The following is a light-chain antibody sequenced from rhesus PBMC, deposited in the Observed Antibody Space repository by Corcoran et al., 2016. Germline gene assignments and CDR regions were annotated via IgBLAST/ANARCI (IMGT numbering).Light chain of an antibody. CDR2: EAS. CDR1: QVITND. CDR3: PHYYSTPLT. Sequence: DIQTTQSPSSLFASVGDRVTITCRASQVITNDLAWYQHKPGETPKLLIYEASRLQSGIPSRFSGSGSGTDFTFNISSLQPKGFATYDCPHYYSTPLTFGGGTKVGI. V-gene: IGKV1S17*01. J-gene: IGKJ4*01.